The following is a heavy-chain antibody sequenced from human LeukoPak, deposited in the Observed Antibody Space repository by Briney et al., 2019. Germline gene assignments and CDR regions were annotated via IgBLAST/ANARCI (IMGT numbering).Heavy chain of an antibody. V-gene: IGHV3-7*01. J-gene: IGHJ4*02. D-gene: IGHD5-24*01. CDR1: GFSLSRYW. Sequence: GGSLRLSCAASGFSLSRYWMSWVRQAPGKGLEWVANIGKDGSGNHYVDSVEGRFTISRDNAKNSLYLQMNSLRAEDTAVYFCARDLDGYNYSFDYWGRGTLVTVSS. CDR2: IGKDGSGN. CDR3: ARDLDGYNYSFDY.